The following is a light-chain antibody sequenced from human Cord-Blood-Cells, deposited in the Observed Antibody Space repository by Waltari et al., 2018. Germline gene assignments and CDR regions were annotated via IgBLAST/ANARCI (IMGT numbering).Light chain of an antibody. CDR3: QQYDNTPLT. Sequence: IHMTKSPSSLPASVVDRITITCRASQSISSYLNWYQQKPGKAPKLLIYDASNLQRGVPSRFSGSGSGTDFTLTISSLQPEDIATYYCQQYDNTPLTFGQGTKVEIK. CDR1: QSISSY. CDR2: DAS. J-gene: IGKJ1*01. V-gene: IGKV1-39*01.